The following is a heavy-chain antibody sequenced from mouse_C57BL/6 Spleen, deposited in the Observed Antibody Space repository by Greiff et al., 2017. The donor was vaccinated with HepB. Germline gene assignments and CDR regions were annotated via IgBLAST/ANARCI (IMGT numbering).Heavy chain of an antibody. CDR3: ARKRGYDGDYFDY. Sequence: VQLQQSGPELVKPGASVKISCKASGYSFTGYYMNWVKQSPEKSLEWIGEINPSTGGTTYNQKFKAKATLTVDKSSSTAYMQLKSLTSEDSAVYYCARKRGYDGDYFDYWGQGTTLTVSS. CDR1: GYSFTGYY. CDR2: INPSTGGT. J-gene: IGHJ2*01. V-gene: IGHV1-42*01. D-gene: IGHD2-2*01.